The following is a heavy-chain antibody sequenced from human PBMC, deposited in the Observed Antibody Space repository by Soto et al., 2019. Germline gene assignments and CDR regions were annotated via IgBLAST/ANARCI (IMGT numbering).Heavy chain of an antibody. CDR3: ARFDPSLRFLEGYHRRYWFDP. Sequence: SETLSLTCTVSGGSISSSSYYWGWIRQPPGKGLEWIGSIYYSGSTYYNPSLKSRVTISVDTSKNQFSLKLSSVTAADTAVYYCARFDPSLRFLEGYHRRYWFDPWGQGTLVTVS. CDR1: GGSISSSSYY. CDR2: IYYSGST. J-gene: IGHJ5*02. D-gene: IGHD3-3*01. V-gene: IGHV4-39*07.